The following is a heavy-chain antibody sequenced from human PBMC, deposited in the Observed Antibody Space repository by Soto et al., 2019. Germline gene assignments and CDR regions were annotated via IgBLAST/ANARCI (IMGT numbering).Heavy chain of an antibody. CDR1: GFTFSSYA. D-gene: IGHD6-13*01. CDR2: ISGSGGST. CDR3: AKGVRDYYYYYMDV. J-gene: IGHJ6*03. Sequence: GSLRLSCAASGFTFSSYAMSWVRQAPGKGLEWVSAISGSGGSTYYADSVKGRFTISRDNSKNTLYLQMNSLRAEDTAVYYCAKGVRDYYYYYMDVWGKGTTVTVSS. V-gene: IGHV3-23*01.